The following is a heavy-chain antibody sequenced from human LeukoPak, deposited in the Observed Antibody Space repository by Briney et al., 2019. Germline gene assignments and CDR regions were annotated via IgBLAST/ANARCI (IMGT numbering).Heavy chain of an antibody. CDR3: TKDRPADYASGSPHGDWFDP. D-gene: IGHD3-10*01. J-gene: IGHJ5*02. Sequence: PGGSLRLSCAASGFTFSSYALTWVRQAPGKGLEWVSTISRGGDATHYADSVKGRFTISRDNSKDTLYLQMNSLRADDTAVYYCTKDRPADYASGSPHGDWFDPWGQGTLVTVSS. CDR2: ISRGGDAT. CDR1: GFTFSSYA. V-gene: IGHV3-23*01.